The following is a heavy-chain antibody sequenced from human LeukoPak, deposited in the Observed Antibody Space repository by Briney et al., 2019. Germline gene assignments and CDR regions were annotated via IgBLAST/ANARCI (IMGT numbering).Heavy chain of an antibody. CDR1: GGTFSSYA. CDR3: ARVGGPYGSGSYGRYYYCYYMDV. D-gene: IGHD3-10*01. CDR2: IIPIFGTA. Sequence: SVKVSCKASGGTFSSYAISWVRQAPGQGLEWMGGIIPIFGTANYAQKFQGRVTITADESTSTAYMELSSLRSEDTAVYYCARVGGPYGSGSYGRYYYCYYMDVWGKGTTVTVSS. J-gene: IGHJ6*03. V-gene: IGHV1-69*01.